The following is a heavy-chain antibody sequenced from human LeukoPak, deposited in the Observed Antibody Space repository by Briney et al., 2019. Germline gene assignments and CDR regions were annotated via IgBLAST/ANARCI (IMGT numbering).Heavy chain of an antibody. Sequence: ASVKVSCKASGYTFTSYGISWVRQAPGQGLEWMGWISAYNGNTNYAQKLQGRVTMTTDTSTSTAYMELRSLRSDDTAVYYCARDPYYDSSGYPDYWGQGTLATVSS. CDR2: ISAYNGNT. CDR1: GYTFTSYG. CDR3: ARDPYYDSSGYPDY. J-gene: IGHJ4*02. V-gene: IGHV1-18*01. D-gene: IGHD3-22*01.